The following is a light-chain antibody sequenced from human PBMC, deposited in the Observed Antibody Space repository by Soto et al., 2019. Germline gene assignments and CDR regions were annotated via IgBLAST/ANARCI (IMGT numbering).Light chain of an antibody. CDR2: AAS. V-gene: IGKV1-39*01. CDR1: QYISTF. CDR3: QESDSTPRT. J-gene: IGKJ1*01. Sequence: DIQMTQSPSSLSAAVGDRVTITCRASQYISTFLNWFQQKPGKAPKLLIYAASSLQSGVPSRFSGSGSGTYFTLTISSLQPDDFATYYCQESDSTPRTFGQGTKVEI.